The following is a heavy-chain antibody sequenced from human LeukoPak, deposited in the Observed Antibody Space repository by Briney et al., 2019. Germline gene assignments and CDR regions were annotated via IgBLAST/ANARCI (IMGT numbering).Heavy chain of an antibody. J-gene: IGHJ2*01. CDR2: IYYSGST. Sequence: SQTLSLTCTVSGGSISSGGYYWSWIRQHPGKGLEWIGYIYYSGSTYYNPSLKSRVTISVDRSKNQFSLKLSSVTAADTAVYYCARGGALEWYFDLWGRGTLVTVSS. V-gene: IGHV4-31*03. CDR3: ARGGALEWYFDL. D-gene: IGHD1-1*01. CDR1: GGSISSGGYY.